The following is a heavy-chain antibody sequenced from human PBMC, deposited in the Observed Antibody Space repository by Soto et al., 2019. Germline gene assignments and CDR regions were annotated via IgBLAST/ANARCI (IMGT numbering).Heavy chain of an antibody. D-gene: IGHD3-10*01. CDR2: IKSKTDGGTT. CDR3: KRDRSGSSY. CDR1: GFSLTNAW. J-gene: IGHJ4*02. V-gene: IGHV3-15*01. Sequence: EVQLVESGGGLVKPGGSLRLSCAASGFSLTNAWMSWVRQAPGKGLEWVGRIKSKTDGGTTDYAAPVKGRFTISRDDPKNSLYLQMNSLKSEDTAVYYCKRDRSGSSYWGQGTLVTVSS.